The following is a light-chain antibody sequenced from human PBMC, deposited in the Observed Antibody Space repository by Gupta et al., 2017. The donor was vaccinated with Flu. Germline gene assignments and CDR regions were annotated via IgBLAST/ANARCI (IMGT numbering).Light chain of an antibody. CDR3: QQSYNTPIT. V-gene: IGKV1-39*01. CDR2: AAS. J-gene: IGKJ3*01. Sequence: DIQMTQSPSSLSASVGDRVTITCRASQSISSYLNWYQQKPGKAPKLLIYAASNLQSGVPSRFSGSGSGTDFTLTISSLQPEDFATYYCQQSYNTPITFGPGTKVDIK. CDR1: QSISSY.